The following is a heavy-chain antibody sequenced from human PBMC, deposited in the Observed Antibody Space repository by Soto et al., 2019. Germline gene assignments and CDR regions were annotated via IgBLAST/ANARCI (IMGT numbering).Heavy chain of an antibody. J-gene: IGHJ6*02. D-gene: IGHD6-19*01. CDR1: GYTFTSYA. CDR2: INAGNGNT. V-gene: IGHV1-3*01. Sequence: RASVKVSCKASGYTFTSYAMHWVRQAPGQRLAWMGWINAGNGNTKYSQKFQGRVTITRDTSASTAYMELSSLRSEDTAVYYCARDDSVAPYYYYGMEVWCQGTTVTVSS. CDR3: ARDDSVAPYYYYGMEV.